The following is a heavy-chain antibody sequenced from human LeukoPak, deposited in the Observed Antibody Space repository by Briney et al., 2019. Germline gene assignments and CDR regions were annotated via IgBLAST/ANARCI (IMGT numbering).Heavy chain of an antibody. CDR2: IYHSGST. CDR1: GFMFDDYD. J-gene: IGHJ5*02. D-gene: IGHD3-3*01. V-gene: IGHV4-34*01. Sequence: GSLRLSCVASGFMFDDYDMSWIRQPPGKGLEWIGSIYHSGSTNYNPSLKSRVTISVDTSKNQFSLKLSSVTAADTAVYYCARAVVAYYDFWSGGGYWFDPWGQGTLVTVSS. CDR3: ARAVVAYYDFWSGGGYWFDP.